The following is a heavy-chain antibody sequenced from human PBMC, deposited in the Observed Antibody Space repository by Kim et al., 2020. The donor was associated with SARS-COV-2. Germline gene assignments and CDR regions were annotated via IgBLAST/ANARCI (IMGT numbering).Heavy chain of an antibody. D-gene: IGHD1-1*01. J-gene: IGHJ4*02. V-gene: IGHV4-61*01. CDR1: GGSVSSGSYY. CDR2: IYYSGST. CDR3: ARGYWNDGIDY. Sequence: SETLSLTCTVSGGSVSSGSYYWSWIRQPPGKGLEWIGYIYYSGSTNYNPSLKSRVTISVDTSKNQFSLKLSSVTAADTAVYYCARGYWNDGIDYWGQGTLVTVSS.